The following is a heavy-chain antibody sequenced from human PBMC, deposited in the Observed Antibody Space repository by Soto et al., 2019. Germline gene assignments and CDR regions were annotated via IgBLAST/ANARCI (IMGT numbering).Heavy chain of an antibody. CDR2: INSDGSST. D-gene: IGHD2-15*01. Sequence: PGGSLRLSCAASGFTFSNYAMTWVRQAPGKGLEWVSRINSDGSSTTYADSVKGRFTISRDNAKNTLYLQMNSLRAEDTAVYYCARGGSLNWYFDLWGRGTLVPVSS. CDR3: ARGGSLNWYFDL. CDR1: GFTFSNYA. V-gene: IGHV3-74*01. J-gene: IGHJ2*01.